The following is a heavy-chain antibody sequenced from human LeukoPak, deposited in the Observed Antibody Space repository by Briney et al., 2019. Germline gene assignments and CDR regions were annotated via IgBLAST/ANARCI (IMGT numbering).Heavy chain of an antibody. CDR3: ARTYGSGSFDY. CDR1: GFTFSGYW. D-gene: IGHD3-10*01. V-gene: IGHV3-7*05. Sequence: PGGSLRLSCAASGFTFSGYWMNWVRQAPGRGLEWVANINEDGSEKYYVDSVKGRFTISRDNAENSLDLQMNSLRAEDTAVYYCARTYGSGSFDYWGQGTLVTISS. J-gene: IGHJ4*02. CDR2: INEDGSEK.